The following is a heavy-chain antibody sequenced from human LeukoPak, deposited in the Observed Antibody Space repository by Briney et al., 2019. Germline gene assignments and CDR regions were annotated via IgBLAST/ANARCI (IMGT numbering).Heavy chain of an antibody. J-gene: IGHJ3*02. Sequence: ASVKVSCKASGYTFTGYYMHWVRQAPGQGLELMGWINPDSGGTNYAQKFQGRVTMTRDTSIRTAYMELSSLRSDDTAVYYCARAQPTQYYSDISDYHRGTFHIWGQGTMVTVSA. D-gene: IGHD3-22*01. V-gene: IGHV1-2*02. CDR3: ARAQPTQYYSDISDYHRGTFHI. CDR1: GYTFTGYY. CDR2: INPDSGGT.